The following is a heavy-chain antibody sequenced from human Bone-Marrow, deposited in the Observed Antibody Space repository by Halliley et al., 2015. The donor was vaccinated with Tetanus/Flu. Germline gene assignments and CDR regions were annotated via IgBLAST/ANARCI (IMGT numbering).Heavy chain of an antibody. J-gene: IGHJ4*02. D-gene: IGHD6-19*01. Sequence: IYYRGRPNYTPPLKGRVTISVDTAKNQISLNLSAVTAADTAVYYCARRVDSNGGFRRGWGFDSWGQGTLVSVSS. V-gene: IGHV4-59*01. CDR2: IYYRGRP. CDR3: ARRVDSNGGFRRGWGFDS.